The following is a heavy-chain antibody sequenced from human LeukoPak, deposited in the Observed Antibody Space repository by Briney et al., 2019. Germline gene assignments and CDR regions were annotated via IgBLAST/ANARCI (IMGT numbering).Heavy chain of an antibody. D-gene: IGHD3-22*01. CDR1: GYTFTGYY. V-gene: IGHV1-2*02. CDR2: INPNSGGT. Sequence: ASVKVSCKASGYTFTGYYMHWVRQAPGQGLEWMGWINPNSGGTNYAQKFQGRVTMTRDTSISTAYVELSRLRSDDTAVYYCAKGGYYYDSSGYPFDYWGQGTLVTVSS. J-gene: IGHJ4*02. CDR3: AKGGYYYDSSGYPFDY.